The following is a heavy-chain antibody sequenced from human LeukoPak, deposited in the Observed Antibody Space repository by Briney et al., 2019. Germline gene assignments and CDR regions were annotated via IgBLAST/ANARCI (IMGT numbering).Heavy chain of an antibody. J-gene: IGHJ4*02. CDR3: ARGNGQWLELDY. Sequence: PSETLSLTCTVSGGSISSSSYNWGWIRQPPGKGLEWIGSIYYSGSTYYNPSLKSRVTISVDTSKNQFSLKLSSVTAADTAVYYCARGNGQWLELDYWGQGTLVTVSS. D-gene: IGHD6-19*01. CDR2: IYYSGST. V-gene: IGHV4-39*07. CDR1: GGSISSSSYN.